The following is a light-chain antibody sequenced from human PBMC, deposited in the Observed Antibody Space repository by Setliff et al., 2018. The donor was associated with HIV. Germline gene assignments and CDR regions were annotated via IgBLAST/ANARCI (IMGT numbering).Light chain of an antibody. Sequence: QSALAQPASVSGSPGQSITFSCTGISSDVGNYNYVSWYQEHPGKARKIMLYDVSKRPAGVSNRFSCFTSGNTASMTISGRQAEEEDDYHCSSYTGRSTFVFGTGTKVTVL. CDR1: SSDVGNYNY. CDR3: SSYTGRSTFV. V-gene: IGLV2-14*01. J-gene: IGLJ1*01. CDR2: DVS.